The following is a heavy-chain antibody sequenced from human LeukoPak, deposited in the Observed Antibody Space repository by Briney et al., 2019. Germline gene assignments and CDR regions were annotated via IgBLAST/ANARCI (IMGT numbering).Heavy chain of an antibody. CDR2: ISSSGDRT. CDR1: EFTFISYA. CDR3: AKDIGSDYYDSSGYYYICWAFDI. J-gene: IGHJ3*02. Sequence: GGSLRLSCAASEFTFISYAMSWVRQAPGRGLEWVSAISSSGDRTYYADSVKGRFTISRDNSKNTLYLQMNSLRAEDTAVYYCAKDIGSDYYDSSGYYYICWAFDIWGQG. V-gene: IGHV3-23*01. D-gene: IGHD3-22*01.